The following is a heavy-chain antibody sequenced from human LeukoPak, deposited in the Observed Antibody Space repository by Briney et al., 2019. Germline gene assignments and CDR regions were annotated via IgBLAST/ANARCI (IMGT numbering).Heavy chain of an antibody. CDR3: AKGPFLGYCSSTSCVFDY. V-gene: IGHV3-9*01. J-gene: IGHJ4*02. CDR1: GFTFDDYA. CDR2: ISWNSGSI. D-gene: IGHD2-2*01. Sequence: GGSLRLSCAATGFTFDDYAMHWVRQAPGKGLEWVSGISWNSGSIGYADSVKGRFTISKDSAKNSLYLQMNSLRAEDTALYYCAKGPFLGYCSSTSCVFDYWGQGTLVTVSS.